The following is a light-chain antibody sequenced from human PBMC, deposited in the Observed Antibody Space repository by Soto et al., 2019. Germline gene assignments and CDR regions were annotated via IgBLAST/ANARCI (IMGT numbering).Light chain of an antibody. CDR1: QSISSY. J-gene: IGKJ4*01. V-gene: IGKV1-39*01. CDR3: QQSYSGPLT. CDR2: AAS. Sequence: IQMTQSPSSLSASLVDMVAMTWRASQSISSYLNWYQQKPGKAPKVLIYAASSLQSGVPSRFSGIGSGTDFTLSISSLQPEDFATYYCQQSYSGPLTFGGGTKVDIK.